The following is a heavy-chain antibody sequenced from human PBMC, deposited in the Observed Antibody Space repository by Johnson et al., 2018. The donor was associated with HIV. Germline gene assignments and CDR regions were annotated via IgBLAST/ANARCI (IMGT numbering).Heavy chain of an antibody. Sequence: VQLVESGGGLVQPGGSLRLSCAASGFTFSSYDIHWVRQATGKGLEWVSAIGTAGDTYYPGSVKGRFTISRENAKNSLYLQMKSLRAEDTALYYCARAYSYGALDIWGQGTMVTVSS. CDR3: ARAYSYGALDI. CDR2: IGTAGDT. D-gene: IGHD1-26*01. J-gene: IGHJ3*02. CDR1: GFTFSSYD. V-gene: IGHV3-13*01.